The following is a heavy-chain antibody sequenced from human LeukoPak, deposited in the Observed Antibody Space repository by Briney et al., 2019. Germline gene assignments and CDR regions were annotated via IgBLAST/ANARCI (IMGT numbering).Heavy chain of an antibody. Sequence: GGSLRLSCAASGFTVSSNYMSWVRQAPGKGLEWVSVIYSGGSTYYADSVKGRFTISRDNSKNTLYLQTNSLRAEDTAVYYCARSTTPNENEYFEHWGQGTLVTVSS. CDR2: IYSGGST. V-gene: IGHV3-53*01. CDR3: ARSTTPNENEYFEH. J-gene: IGHJ1*01. D-gene: IGHD2/OR15-2a*01. CDR1: GFTVSSNY.